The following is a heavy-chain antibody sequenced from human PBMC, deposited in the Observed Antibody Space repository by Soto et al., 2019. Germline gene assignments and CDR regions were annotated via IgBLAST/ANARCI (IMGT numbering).Heavy chain of an antibody. J-gene: IGHJ3*02. Sequence: PGGSLRLSCADSGFTFSSYWMSWVRQAPGKGLEWVANVKYDGSQTYYVGSVKGRFTISRDNAKNSLYLQMDSLRAEDTAVYYCARDLGPVAFDIWGQGTMVTVSS. CDR3: ARDLGPVAFDI. CDR2: VKYDGSQT. V-gene: IGHV3-7*01. CDR1: GFTFSSYW.